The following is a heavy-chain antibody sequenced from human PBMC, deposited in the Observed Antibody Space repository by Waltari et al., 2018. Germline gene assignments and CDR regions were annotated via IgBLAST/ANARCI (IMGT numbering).Heavy chain of an antibody. CDR1: GGSXSSNNYL. V-gene: IGHV4-39*07. J-gene: IGHJ5*02. Sequence: QLQLQXSGPGLVKPXETLSLTCTVSGGSXSSNNYLWGXVRQPPGKGLEWISNSYHSGRTYYXPSLKSRVTXSVXTSKXQFSLMLNSVTXADTAVXXXARYYYGDNDYSRGRWXXPWGQGTXXXVXS. CDR2: SYHSGRT. CDR3: ARYYYGDNDYSRGRWXXP. D-gene: IGHD3-10*01.